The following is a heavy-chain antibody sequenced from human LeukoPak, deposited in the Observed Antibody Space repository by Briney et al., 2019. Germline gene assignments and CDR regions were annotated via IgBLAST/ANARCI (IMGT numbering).Heavy chain of an antibody. CDR3: ARGGSYVDY. D-gene: IGHD1-26*01. J-gene: IGHJ4*02. V-gene: IGHV3-66*01. CDR1: GFTVSTNY. CDR2: IYSDGST. Sequence: GGSLRLSCAVSGFTVSTNYMSWVRQAPGKGLEWVSVIYSDGSTYCADSVKGRFTISRDNSKNTLYLQMNSLRAEETAVYYCARGGSYVDYWGQGTLVTVSS.